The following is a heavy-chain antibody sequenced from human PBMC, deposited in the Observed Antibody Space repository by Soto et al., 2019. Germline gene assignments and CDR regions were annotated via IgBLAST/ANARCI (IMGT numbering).Heavy chain of an antibody. CDR3: ATAEVDY. V-gene: IGHV3-74*03. J-gene: IGHJ4*01. Sequence: ECLRLSCAASSLTFGDYFVHWVRQPPGKGPEWVSRMTGDGRTTQYADSVKGRFTASRDNAKSTLYLQMNSLRAEDTAVYYCATAEVDYPGPGTL. CDR1: SLTFGDYF. CDR2: MTGDGRTT.